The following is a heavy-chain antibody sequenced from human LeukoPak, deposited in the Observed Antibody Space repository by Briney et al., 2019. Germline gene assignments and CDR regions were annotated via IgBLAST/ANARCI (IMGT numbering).Heavy chain of an antibody. Sequence: SETLSLTCTVSGGSISSFYWSWIRQPPGGGLEWLGYVYSSGSTKYNPSLNGRITVSVDSSRNEFSLELTSVTAADTAVYFCARGVYYDILTGSYYYGMDVWGQGTTVTVSS. CDR2: VYSSGST. CDR1: GGSISSFY. CDR3: ARGVYYDILTGSYYYGMDV. D-gene: IGHD3-9*01. V-gene: IGHV4-4*08. J-gene: IGHJ6*02.